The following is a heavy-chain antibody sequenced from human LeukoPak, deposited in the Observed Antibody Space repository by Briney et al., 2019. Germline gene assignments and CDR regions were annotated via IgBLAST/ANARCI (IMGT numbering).Heavy chain of an antibody. CDR2: INPNSGGT. CDR1: GYTFTGYY. D-gene: IGHD1-7*01. J-gene: IGHJ4*02. Sequence: GASVKVSCKASGYTFTGYYMHWVRQAPGQGLEWMGWINPNSGGTNYAQKFQGRVTMTRDTSISTAYMELSRLRSDDTAVYYCARGIGITGTTLDYWGQGTLVTVSS. V-gene: IGHV1-2*02. CDR3: ARGIGITGTTLDY.